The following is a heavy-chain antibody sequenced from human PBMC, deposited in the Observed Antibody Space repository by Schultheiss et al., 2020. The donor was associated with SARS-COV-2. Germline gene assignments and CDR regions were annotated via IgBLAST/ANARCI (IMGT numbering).Heavy chain of an antibody. J-gene: IGHJ4*02. CDR2: ISGSGGST. D-gene: IGHD1-26*01. CDR1: GFTFSGHA. V-gene: IGHV3-23*01. Sequence: GGSLRLSCAASGFTFSGHAMTWVRQAPGKGLEWVSGISGSGGSTDYADSVKGRFTISRDNPGNTVYLQMNSLRAEDTALYYCAKDRGGSGSLTLGRVDLDCWGQGTLVTVSS. CDR3: AKDRGGSGSLTLGRVDLDC.